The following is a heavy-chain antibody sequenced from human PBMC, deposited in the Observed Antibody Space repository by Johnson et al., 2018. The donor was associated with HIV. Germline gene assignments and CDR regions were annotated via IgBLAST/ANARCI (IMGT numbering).Heavy chain of an antibody. J-gene: IGHJ3*02. V-gene: IGHV3-30*02. CDR3: ARRDSGSLSCEI. CDR2: IRYDGSNK. Sequence: QVQLVESGGGLVQPGGSLTLSCAASGFAFNAYGMHWVRQAPGKGLQWVTFIRYDGSNKYYADSVKGRFTISRDNSKNTLYLQMNSLRAGDTALYHCARRDSGSLSCEIWGQGTMVSVSS. CDR1: GFAFNAYG. D-gene: IGHD1-26*01.